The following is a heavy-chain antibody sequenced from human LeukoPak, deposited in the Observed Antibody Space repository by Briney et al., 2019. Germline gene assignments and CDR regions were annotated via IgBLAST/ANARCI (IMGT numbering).Heavy chain of an antibody. V-gene: IGHV4-59*01. J-gene: IGHJ4*02. CDR1: GGSINNYY. CDR2: IYDSGST. Sequence: SETLSLTCAVSGGSINNYYWSWIRQPPGKGLEWIGYIYDSGSTNYNPSLKSRVTTSLDTSKNQVSLELSSVTAADTAVYYCARGIYASDSTFDYWGQGTLVTVSS. D-gene: IGHD2/OR15-2a*01. CDR3: ARGIYASDSTFDY.